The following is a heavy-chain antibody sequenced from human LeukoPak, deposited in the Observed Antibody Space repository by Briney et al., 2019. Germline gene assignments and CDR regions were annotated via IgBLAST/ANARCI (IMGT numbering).Heavy chain of an antibody. V-gene: IGHV1-2*02. CDR1: GYTFTDYY. Sequence: ASVTVSCTPSGYTFTDYYMHGVGQAPGQGLEGMGWINPRSGDPDYAQTFQGRVTVTRDTSISTAYMDLSRLRSDDTAVYYCARAGVWDYSDSSGYHNAAFDIWGQGTMVTVSS. CDR3: ARAGVWDYSDSSGYHNAAFDI. CDR2: INPRSGDP. D-gene: IGHD3-22*01. J-gene: IGHJ3*02.